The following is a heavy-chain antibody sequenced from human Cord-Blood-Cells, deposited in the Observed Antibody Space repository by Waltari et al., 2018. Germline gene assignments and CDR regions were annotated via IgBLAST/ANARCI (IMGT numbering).Heavy chain of an antibody. CDR1: GYTFTSYG. CDR2: ISAYNGNT. D-gene: IGHD3-3*01. J-gene: IGHJ5*02. V-gene: IGHV1-18*01. CDR3: ARRRESANYHFWSGYLGWFDP. Sequence: QVQLVQSGAEVKKPGASVKLSCKASGYTFTSYGISWVRQAPGQGLEWMEWISAYNGNTNYAQKLQGSVTMTTDTSTSTAYMERRSLRSDDTAVYYCARRRESANYHFWSGYLGWFDPWGQGTLVTVSS.